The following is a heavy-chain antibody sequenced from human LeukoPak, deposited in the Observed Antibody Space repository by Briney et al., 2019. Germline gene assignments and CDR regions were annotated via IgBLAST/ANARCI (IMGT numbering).Heavy chain of an antibody. D-gene: IGHD6-13*01. V-gene: IGHV1-69*05. Sequence: ASVKVSCEASGGTFSSYAISWVRQAPGQGLEWMGRIIPIFGTANYAQKFQGRVTITTDESTSTAYMELSSLRSEDTAVYYCARDRAWVYSNPIYYYYYYMDVWGKGTTVTVSS. CDR1: GGTFSSYA. CDR2: IIPIFGTA. J-gene: IGHJ6*03. CDR3: ARDRAWVYSNPIYYYYYYMDV.